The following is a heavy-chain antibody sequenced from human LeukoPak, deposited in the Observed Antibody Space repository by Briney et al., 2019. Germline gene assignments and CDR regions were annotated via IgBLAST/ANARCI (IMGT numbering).Heavy chain of an antibody. V-gene: IGHV3-30*02. CDR3: AKDRGIAVAGTYYFDY. D-gene: IGHD6-19*01. Sequence: GGSLRLSCAASGFTFSSYGMHWVRQAPGKGLEWVAFIRYDGSNKYYADSVKGRFTISRDNSKNTLYLQMNSLRAEDTAVYYCAKDRGIAVAGTYYFDYWGQGTLVTVSS. CDR1: GFTFSSYG. CDR2: IRYDGSNK. J-gene: IGHJ4*02.